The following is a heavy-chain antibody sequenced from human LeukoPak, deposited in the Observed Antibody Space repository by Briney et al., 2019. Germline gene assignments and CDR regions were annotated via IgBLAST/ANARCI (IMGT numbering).Heavy chain of an antibody. J-gene: IGHJ4*02. CDR3: ARVGDDYSKGFDS. V-gene: IGHV4-59*11. CDR2: IYYTGST. CDR1: GGSISGHY. Sequence: ASETLSLTCTVSGGSISGHYWSWLRQPPGKGLEWLGDIYYTGSTNYNPSLKSRVTISVDTSKNQFSLKLSSVTAADTAVYFCARVGDDYSKGFDSWGQGTLVTVSS. D-gene: IGHD5-24*01.